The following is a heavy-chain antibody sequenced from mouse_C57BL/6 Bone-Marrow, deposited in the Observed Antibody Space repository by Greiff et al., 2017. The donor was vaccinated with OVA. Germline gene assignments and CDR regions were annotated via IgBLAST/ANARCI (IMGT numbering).Heavy chain of an antibody. V-gene: IGHV1-18*01. CDR2: INPNNGGT. D-gene: IGHD1-1*01. CDR1: GYTFTDYN. J-gene: IGHJ1*03. CDR3: ARGATVVPYWYFDV. Sequence: VQLQQSGPELVKPGASVKIPCKASGYTFTDYNMDWVKQSHGKSLEWIGDINPNNGGTIYNQKFKGKATLTVDKSSSTAYMELRSLTSEDTAVYYCARGATVVPYWYFDVWGTGTTVTVSS.